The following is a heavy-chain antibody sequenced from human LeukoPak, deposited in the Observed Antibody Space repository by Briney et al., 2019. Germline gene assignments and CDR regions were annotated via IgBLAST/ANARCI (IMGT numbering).Heavy chain of an antibody. Sequence: GGSLRLSCAASGFTFSSYAMSWVRQAPGKGLEWVSAISGSGGSTYYADSVKGRFPISRDNSKNTLYLQMNSLRAEDTAVYYCAKDSFRGSYWHKYYFDYWGQGTLVTVSS. J-gene: IGHJ4*02. D-gene: IGHD1-26*01. V-gene: IGHV3-23*01. CDR2: ISGSGGST. CDR3: AKDSFRGSYWHKYYFDY. CDR1: GFTFSSYA.